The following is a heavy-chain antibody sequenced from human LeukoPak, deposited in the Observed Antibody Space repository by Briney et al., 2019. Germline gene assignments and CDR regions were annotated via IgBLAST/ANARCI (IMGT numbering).Heavy chain of an antibody. CDR3: ARETTGYYTP. V-gene: IGHV3-21*01. CDR1: GFTFSSYS. Sequence: GGSLRLSCVVSGFTFSSYSVNWVRQSPGKGLEWVSSISSSSSYIYYADSVKGRFTISRDNAKNSLYLQMNSLRAEDTAVYYCARETTGYYTPWGQGTLVTVSS. D-gene: IGHD3/OR15-3a*01. J-gene: IGHJ5*02. CDR2: ISSSSSYI.